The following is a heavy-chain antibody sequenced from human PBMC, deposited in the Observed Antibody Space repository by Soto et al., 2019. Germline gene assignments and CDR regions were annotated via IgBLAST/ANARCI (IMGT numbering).Heavy chain of an antibody. J-gene: IGHJ4*02. V-gene: IGHV3-21*04. CDR2: ISGSSTYI. Sequence: EVQLVESGGGLVKPGESLRVSCAASGFTFSYYSLHWVRQAPGKGLEWVSSISGSSTYIYYADRVKGRFTISRDNAKNSLDRRMDALRAEDTAVYYCTRGDGTGLYNSGWSPRYWGQGTLVTVSS. D-gene: IGHD6-19*01. CDR1: GFTFSYYS. CDR3: TRGDGTGLYNSGWSPRY.